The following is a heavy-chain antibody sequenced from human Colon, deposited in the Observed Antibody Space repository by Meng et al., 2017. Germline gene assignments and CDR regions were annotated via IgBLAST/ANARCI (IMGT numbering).Heavy chain of an antibody. Sequence: GESLKISCKGSGYSFSTDWIAWVRQMSGKGLEWMGIIYPGDSDTRYSPSFQGQVTISADRSINTAYLQWSSLKASDTAMYYCARSAGWLSDAFDIWGQGTMVTVSS. D-gene: IGHD5-12*01. J-gene: IGHJ3*02. V-gene: IGHV5-51*01. CDR3: ARSAGWLSDAFDI. CDR2: IYPGDSDT. CDR1: GYSFSTDW.